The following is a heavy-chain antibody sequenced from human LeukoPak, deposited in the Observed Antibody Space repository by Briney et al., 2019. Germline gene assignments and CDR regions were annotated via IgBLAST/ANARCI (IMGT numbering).Heavy chain of an antibody. CDR3: ARDSDPPGSPRGTYYYYYYMDV. V-gene: IGHV1-69*06. J-gene: IGHJ6*03. CDR2: IIPIFGTA. CDR1: GGTFSIYA. Sequence: SVKVSCKASGGTFSIYAISWVRQAPGQGLEWVGRIIPIFGTANYAQKFQGRVTITADKSTSTAYMELSSLRSEDTAVYYCARDSDPPGSPRGTYYYYYYMDVWGKGTTVTVPS. D-gene: IGHD1-14*01.